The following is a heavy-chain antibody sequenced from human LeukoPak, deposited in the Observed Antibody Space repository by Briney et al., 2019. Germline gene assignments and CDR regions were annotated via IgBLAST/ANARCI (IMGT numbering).Heavy chain of an antibody. CDR1: GYTLTDHY. D-gene: IGHD5-12*01. CDR3: AKEGYSNGPDP. V-gene: IGHV1-2*02. Sequence: ASVKVSCKASGYTLTDHYMHWLRQTRGHGLEWMGWINPTNGFAVYGQAFQGRVTMTRDTSISTVYMELTNLRSDDTGVYYCAKEGYSNGPDPWGPGSLVTVSS. J-gene: IGHJ5*02. CDR2: INPTNGFA.